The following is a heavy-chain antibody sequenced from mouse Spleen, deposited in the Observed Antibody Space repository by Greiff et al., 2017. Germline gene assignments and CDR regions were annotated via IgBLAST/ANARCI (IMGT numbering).Heavy chain of an antibody. J-gene: IGHJ2*01. V-gene: IGHV1-69*02. Sequence: QVQLQQPGAELVRPGASVKLSCKASGYTFTSYWINWVKQRPGQGLEWIGNIYPSDSYTNYNQKFKDKATLTVDKSSSTAYMQLSSPTSEDSAVYYCTREGNYYGSSYYFDYWGQGTTLTVS. CDR2: IYPSDSYT. CDR3: TREGNYYGSSYYFDY. D-gene: IGHD1-1*01. CDR1: GYTFTSYW.